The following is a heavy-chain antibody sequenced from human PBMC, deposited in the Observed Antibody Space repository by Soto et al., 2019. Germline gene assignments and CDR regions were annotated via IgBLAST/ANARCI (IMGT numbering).Heavy chain of an antibody. V-gene: IGHV3-30-3*01. CDR3: ARAWLRRGDGFDY. D-gene: IGHD5-12*01. J-gene: IGHJ4*02. CDR1: GFTFSSYA. CDR2: ISYDGSNK. Sequence: QVQLVESGGGVVQPGRSLRLSCAASGFTFSSYAMHWVRQAPGKGLEWVAVISYDGSNKYYADSVKGRFTISRDNYKNTLYLQMNSLRAEDTAVYYCARAWLRRGDGFDYWGQGTLVTVSS.